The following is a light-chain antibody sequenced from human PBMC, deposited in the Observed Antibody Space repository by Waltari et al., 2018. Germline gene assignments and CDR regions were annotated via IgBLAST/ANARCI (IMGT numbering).Light chain of an antibody. J-gene: IGKJ1*01. CDR2: DTS. CDR1: QSVGSY. V-gene: IGKV3-11*01. CDR3: HQRNNWPWT. Sequence: EIVLTQTPATLSLSPGERPTLSCRASQSVGSYLACFQQKPGQAPRLLIYDTSNRATGIPARFRGSGSGTDFTLTISSLEPEDFATYYCHQRNNWPWTFAQGTKVEIK.